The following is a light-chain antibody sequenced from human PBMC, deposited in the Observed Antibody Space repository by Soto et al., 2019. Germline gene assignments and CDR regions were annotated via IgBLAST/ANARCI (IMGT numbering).Light chain of an antibody. CDR1: QSVGSD. V-gene: IGKV3D-15*01. J-gene: IGKJ1*01. CDR3: QQYLDWTRT. Sequence: EIVITQSPATLSVSPGARATLSCRASQSVGSDLVWYRQIPGQAPRLLIYGASNRATGVPDRFSGSGSGTVFTLTISSLQSDDFEVYYCQQYLDWTRTFGQGTKVDIK. CDR2: GAS.